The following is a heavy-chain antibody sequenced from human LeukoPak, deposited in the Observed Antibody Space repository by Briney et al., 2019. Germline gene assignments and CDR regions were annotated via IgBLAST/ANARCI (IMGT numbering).Heavy chain of an antibody. CDR3: AWSQMDYGGNFDY. Sequence: GASVKVSCKASGCTFTGYYMHWVRQAPGQGLEWMGIVNPSGGSTSYAQKFQGRVTMTRDTSTSTVYMELSSLRSEDTAVYYCAWSQMDYGGNFDYWGQGTLVTVSS. CDR2: VNPSGGST. J-gene: IGHJ4*02. CDR1: GCTFTGYY. D-gene: IGHD4-23*01. V-gene: IGHV1-46*01.